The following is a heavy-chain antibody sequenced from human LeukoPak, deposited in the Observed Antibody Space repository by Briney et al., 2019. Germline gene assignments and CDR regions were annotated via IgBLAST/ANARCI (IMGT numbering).Heavy chain of an antibody. CDR2: IYTSGST. D-gene: IGHD3-10*01. CDR1: GGSISSGSYY. V-gene: IGHV4-61*02. Sequence: SETLSLTCTVSGGSISSGSYYWSWIRQPAGKGLEWIGRIYTSGSTNYNPSLKSRVTISVDTSKNQFSLKLSSVTAADTAVYYCARESPYYAFDIWGQGTMVTVSS. J-gene: IGHJ3*02. CDR3: ARESPYYAFDI.